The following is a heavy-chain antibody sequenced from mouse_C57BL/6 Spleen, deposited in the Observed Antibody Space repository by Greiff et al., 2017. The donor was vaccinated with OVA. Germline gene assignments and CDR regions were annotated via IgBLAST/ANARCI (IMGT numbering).Heavy chain of an antibody. D-gene: IGHD1-1*01. Sequence: EVHLVESGGDLVKPGGSLKLSCAASGFTFSSYGMSWVRQTPDKRLEWVATISSGGSYTYYPDSVKGRFTISRDNAKNTLYLQMSSLKSEDTAMYYCARHIYYGSSDYYAMDYWGQGTSVTVSS. CDR2: ISSGGSYT. V-gene: IGHV5-6*01. J-gene: IGHJ4*01. CDR1: GFTFSSYG. CDR3: ARHIYYGSSDYYAMDY.